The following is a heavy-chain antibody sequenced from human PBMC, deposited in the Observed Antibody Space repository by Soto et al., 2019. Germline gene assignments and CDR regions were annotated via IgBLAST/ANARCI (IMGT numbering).Heavy chain of an antibody. J-gene: IGHJ4*02. Sequence: SVKVSCKASGYSFSSHAITWVRQAPGQGLEWMGGIIPVFGTPSYAQKFQGRVTISADKSTNTSYLELRSLRAEDTAVYYCATDEIVATITYYFDYWGQGTLVTVSS. D-gene: IGHD5-12*01. CDR2: IIPVFGTP. CDR3: ATDEIVATITYYFDY. V-gene: IGHV1-69*06. CDR1: GYSFSSHA.